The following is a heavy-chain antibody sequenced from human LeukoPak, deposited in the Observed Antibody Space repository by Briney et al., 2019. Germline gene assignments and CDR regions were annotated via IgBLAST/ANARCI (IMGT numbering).Heavy chain of an antibody. V-gene: IGHV4-39*01. D-gene: IGHD4-17*01. J-gene: IGHJ4*02. CDR3: ARVTSRPGAYGDHFDY. CDR2: IYDSGST. CDR1: GGSIRSSYYY. Sequence: SETLSLTCTVSGGSIRSSYYYWGWIRQPPGKGLEWIGSIYDSGSTYYNPSLKSRVTISVNTSKNQFSLKLNSVTAADTAVYYCARVTSRPGAYGDHFDYWGQGTPVTVSS.